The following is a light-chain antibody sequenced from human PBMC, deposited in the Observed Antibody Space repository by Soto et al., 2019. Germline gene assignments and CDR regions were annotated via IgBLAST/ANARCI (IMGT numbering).Light chain of an antibody. CDR2: AAS. CDR3: QQSYSTRFT. V-gene: IGKV1-39*01. Sequence: DIQMTQSPSSLSASVGDRVTITCRASQSISSYLNWYQQKPGKAPKLLIYAASSLQSGVPSRFSGSGSGTDLTLPISSLQPEDFATYYCQQSYSTRFTFGQGTRLEIK. J-gene: IGKJ5*01. CDR1: QSISSY.